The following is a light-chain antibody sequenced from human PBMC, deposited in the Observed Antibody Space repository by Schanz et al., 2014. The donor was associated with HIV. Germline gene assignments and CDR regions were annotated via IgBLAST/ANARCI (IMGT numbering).Light chain of an antibody. Sequence: DIQMTQSPSAMSASVGDRVTITCRARRDIANYLAWFQQKPGKVPQRLIYGASSVQSGVPSRFSGSGSGTKFTLTISNLQPEDFATYYCLQHNTYPRTFGPGTKLEI. J-gene: IGKJ2*01. V-gene: IGKV1-17*03. CDR1: RDIANY. CDR3: LQHNTYPRT. CDR2: GAS.